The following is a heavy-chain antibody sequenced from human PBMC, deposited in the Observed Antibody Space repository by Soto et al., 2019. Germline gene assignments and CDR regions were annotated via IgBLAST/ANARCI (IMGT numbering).Heavy chain of an antibody. V-gene: IGHV3-74*01. CDR1: GFTFSTYW. Sequence: PGGSLRLSCAASGFTFSTYWMHWVRQAPGKGLVWVSRIESDGSSTSYADSVKGRFTISRDNAKNTLYLQMNSLRVEDTAVYYCARSDWFDPWGQGTLVTVSS. J-gene: IGHJ5*02. CDR2: IESDGSST. CDR3: ARSDWFDP.